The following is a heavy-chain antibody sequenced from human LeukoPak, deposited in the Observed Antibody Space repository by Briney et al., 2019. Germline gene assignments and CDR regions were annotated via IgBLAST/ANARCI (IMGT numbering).Heavy chain of an antibody. Sequence: GRSLRLSCAASGFTFSSYAMHWVRQAPGKGLEWVAVISYDGSNKYYADPVKGRFTISRDNSKNTLYLQMNSLRAEDTAVYYCARAGLIHDAFDIWGQGTMVTVSS. J-gene: IGHJ3*02. CDR1: GFTFSSYA. CDR2: ISYDGSNK. D-gene: IGHD3-16*01. V-gene: IGHV3-30-3*01. CDR3: ARAGLIHDAFDI.